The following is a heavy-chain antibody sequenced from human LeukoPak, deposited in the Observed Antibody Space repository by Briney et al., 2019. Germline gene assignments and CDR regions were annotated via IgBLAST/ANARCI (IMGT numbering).Heavy chain of an antibody. D-gene: IGHD3-10*01. CDR2: ISDIVSRT. CDR3: AKDGSGSYQID. CDR1: GFTFSSYA. V-gene: IGHV3-23*01. J-gene: IGHJ4*02. Sequence: GGSLGLSCTASGFTFSSYAMSWVRQAPGKGLEWVSSISDIVSRTYYADSVKGRFTISRDSSKNTLYLQMNSLRAEDTAVYYCAKDGSGSYQIDWGQGTLVTVSS.